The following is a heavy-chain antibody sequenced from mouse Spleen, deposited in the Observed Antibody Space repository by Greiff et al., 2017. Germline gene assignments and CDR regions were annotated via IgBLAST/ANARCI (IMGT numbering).Heavy chain of an antibody. CDR1: GYTFTSYW. D-gene: IGHD2-10*02. CDR3: ARWYGKGDWYFDV. J-gene: IGHJ1*01. CDR2: IDPSDSYT. Sequence: QVQLQQPGAELVMPGASVKLSCKASGYTFTSYWMHWVKQRPGQGLEWIGEIDPSDSYTNYNQKFKGKATLTVDKSSSTAYMQLSSLTSEDSAVYYCARWYGKGDWYFDVWGAGTTVTVSS. V-gene: IGHV1-69*01.